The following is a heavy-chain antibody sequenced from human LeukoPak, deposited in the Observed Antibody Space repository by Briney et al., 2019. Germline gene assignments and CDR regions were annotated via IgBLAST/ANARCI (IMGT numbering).Heavy chain of an antibody. J-gene: IGHJ4*02. D-gene: IGHD1-26*01. CDR1: GYSINSGNH. CDR3: ASLGGYQNGNFDY. V-gene: IGHV4-38-2*01. CDR2: IHYSGST. Sequence: SETLSLTCAVSGYSINSGNHWGWIRQPPEKGLEWIGSIHYSGSTNYNPSLKSRVTISIDTSKNHFSLKLSSVTAADTAVYYCASLGGYQNGNFDYWGRGALVTASS.